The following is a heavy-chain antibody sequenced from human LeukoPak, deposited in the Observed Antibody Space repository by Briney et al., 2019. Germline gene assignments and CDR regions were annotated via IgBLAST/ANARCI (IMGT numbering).Heavy chain of an antibody. CDR3: ARSRDGYNYLDY. J-gene: IGHJ4*02. CDR2: IGGSGGST. Sequence: PGGSLRLSCAASGFTFSSYAMSWVRQAPGRGLGWVSAIGGSGGSTYYADSVKGRFTISRDNSKNTLYLQMNSLRAEDTAVYYCARSRDGYNYLDYWGQGTLVTVSS. D-gene: IGHD5-24*01. V-gene: IGHV3-23*01. CDR1: GFTFSSYA.